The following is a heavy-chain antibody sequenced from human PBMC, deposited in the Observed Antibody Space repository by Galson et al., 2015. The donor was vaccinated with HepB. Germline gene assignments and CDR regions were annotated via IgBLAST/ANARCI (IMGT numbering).Heavy chain of an antibody. CDR3: ARDRFTTYYYDSSGYYWEVYGMDV. CDR1: GGTFSSYA. Sequence: SVTVSCKASGGTFSSYAISWVRQAPGQGLEWMGGIIPIFGTANYAQKFQGRVTITADESTSTAYMELSSLRSEDTAVYYCARDRFTTYYYDSSGYYWEVYGMDVWGQGTTVTVSS. D-gene: IGHD3-22*01. V-gene: IGHV1-69*13. J-gene: IGHJ6*02. CDR2: IIPIFGTA.